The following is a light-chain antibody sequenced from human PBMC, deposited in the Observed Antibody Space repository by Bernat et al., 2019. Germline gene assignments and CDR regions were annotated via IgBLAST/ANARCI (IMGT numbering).Light chain of an antibody. Sequence: QSALTQPRSVSGSPGQSVTVSCTGSSRDIGGYNYVTWYQQHPDKAPKLMIYYVNQRPSGVPDRFSGSKSGNTASLTISGLQAEDEADYYCCSFAGKSAWVFGGGTTVTVL. CDR3: CSFAGKSAWV. CDR1: SRDIGGYNY. J-gene: IGLJ3*02. V-gene: IGLV2-11*01. CDR2: YVN.